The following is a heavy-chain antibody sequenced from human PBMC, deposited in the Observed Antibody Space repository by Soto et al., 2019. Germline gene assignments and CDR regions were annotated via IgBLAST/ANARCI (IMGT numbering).Heavy chain of an antibody. CDR3: ARADYGGDYFDY. Sequence: QVQLVESGGGVVQPGRSLRLSCAASGFTFSSYAMHWVRQDPGKGLEWVAVRSYDGSNKYYADSVKGRFTISRDNSKNTLYLQMNSQRAEDTAVYYCARADYGGDYFDYWGQGTLVTVSS. CDR2: RSYDGSNK. CDR1: GFTFSSYA. J-gene: IGHJ4*02. D-gene: IGHD4-17*01. V-gene: IGHV3-30-3*01.